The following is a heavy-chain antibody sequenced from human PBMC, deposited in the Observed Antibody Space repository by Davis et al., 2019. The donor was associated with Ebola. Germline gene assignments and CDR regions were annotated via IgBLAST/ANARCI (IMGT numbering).Heavy chain of an antibody. Sequence: GESLKISCAASGFTFSDYYMSWIRQAPGKGLEWVSYISSGSTSYTNYADSVKGRFTISRDNAKNSLYLQMNSLRAEDTAVYYCARPVSGYDGELEYWYFDLWGRGTLVTVSS. D-gene: IGHD5-12*01. CDR1: GFTFSDYY. V-gene: IGHV3-11*06. CDR3: ARPVSGYDGELEYWYFDL. CDR2: ISSGSTSYT. J-gene: IGHJ2*01.